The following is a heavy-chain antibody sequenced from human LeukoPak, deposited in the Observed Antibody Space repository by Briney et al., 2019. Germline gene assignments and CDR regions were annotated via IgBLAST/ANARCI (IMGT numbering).Heavy chain of an antibody. CDR2: ISYDGSNK. CDR3: AKDTVPYYDYVWGTYRYPSFDY. CDR1: GFTFSSHG. Sequence: GGSLRLSCAASGFTFSSHGMHWVRQAPGKGLEWVAVISYDGSNKHHADSVKGRFTISRDNSKNTLDLQMNSLRAEDTAVYYCAKDTVPYYDYVWGTYRYPSFDYWGQGTLVTVST. V-gene: IGHV3-30*18. D-gene: IGHD3-16*02. J-gene: IGHJ4*02.